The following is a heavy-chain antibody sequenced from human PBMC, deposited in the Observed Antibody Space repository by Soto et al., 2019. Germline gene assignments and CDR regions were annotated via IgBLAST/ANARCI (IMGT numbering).Heavy chain of an antibody. CDR1: GSSFSSYD. Sequence: PGGSLRLSCAASGSSFSSYDMTWVRQAPGRGLEWVSSLSVTGGGPYYADSVRGRFTMSRDNSKNTLALEMSGLRADDSAVYYCAKGRETTTSAKLCLDNWGQGTMVTVSS. J-gene: IGHJ4*02. D-gene: IGHD1-7*01. V-gene: IGHV3-23*01. CDR2: LSVTGGGP. CDR3: AKGRETTTSAKLCLDN.